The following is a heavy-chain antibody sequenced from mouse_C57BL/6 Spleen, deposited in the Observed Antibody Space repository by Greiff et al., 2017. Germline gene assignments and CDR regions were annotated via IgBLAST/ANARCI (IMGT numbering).Heavy chain of an antibody. D-gene: IGHD1-1*01. CDR3: ARAYGSSYDYAMDY. CDR1: GYTFTSYW. J-gene: IGHJ4*01. V-gene: IGHV1-72*01. Sequence: QVQLQQPGAELVKPGASVKLSCKASGYTFTSYWMHWVKQRPGRGLEWIGRIDPNSGGTKYNEKFKSKATLTVDKPSSTAYMQRSSLTSEDSAVYYCARAYGSSYDYAMDYWGQGTSVTVSS. CDR2: IDPNSGGT.